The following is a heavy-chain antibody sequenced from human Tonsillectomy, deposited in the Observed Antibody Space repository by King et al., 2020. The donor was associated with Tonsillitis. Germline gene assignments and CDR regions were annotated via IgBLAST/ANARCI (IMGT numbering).Heavy chain of an antibody. J-gene: IGHJ4*02. CDR1: GFTFSSYG. D-gene: IGHD5-18*01. Sequence: VQLVESGGGVVQPGRSLRLSCAASGFTFSSYGMHWVHQAPGKGLEWVAVISYDGSNKYYADSVKGRFTISRDNSKNTLYLQMNSLRAEDTAVYYCAKDRRIQLWSTAPYYFDYWGQGTLVTVSS. V-gene: IGHV3-30*18. CDR2: ISYDGSNK. CDR3: AKDRRIQLWSTAPYYFDY.